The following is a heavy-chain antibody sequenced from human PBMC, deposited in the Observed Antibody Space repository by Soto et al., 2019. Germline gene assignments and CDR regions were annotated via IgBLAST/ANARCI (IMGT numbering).Heavy chain of an antibody. D-gene: IGHD4-17*01. V-gene: IGHV1-2*04. Sequence: ASVKVSCKTSGYSFMDYKLHWVRQAPGQGLEWMGWVDPNGGGSNSAQKFQGSVTMTWDTSITTAYLDLTRLTTNDTATYFCATWVDYGDFEGFDFWGQGTRVTVSS. CDR3: ATWVDYGDFEGFDF. CDR1: GYSFMDYK. J-gene: IGHJ4*02. CDR2: VDPNGGGS.